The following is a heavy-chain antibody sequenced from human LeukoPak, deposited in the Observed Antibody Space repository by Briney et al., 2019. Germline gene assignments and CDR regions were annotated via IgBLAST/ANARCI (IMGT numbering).Heavy chain of an antibody. CDR3: ARGETILNWFDP. CDR2: IIPIFGRA. CDR1: GGTFSSEA. J-gene: IGHJ5*02. V-gene: IGHV1-69*05. Sequence: SVKVSCKSSGGTFSSEAFIWVRQAPGQGLEWMGGIIPIFGRADYAQKFQDIVTITTDESTSTVYMGLSSLRSEDTAVYYCARGETILNWFDPWGQGTLVTVSS. D-gene: IGHD1-1*01.